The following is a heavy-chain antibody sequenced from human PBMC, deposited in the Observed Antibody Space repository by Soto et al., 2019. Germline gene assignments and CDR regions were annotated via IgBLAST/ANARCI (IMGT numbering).Heavy chain of an antibody. Sequence: GGSLRLSCAASGFTFSSYSMNWVRQAPGKGLEWVSYISSSSSTIYYADSVKGRFTISRDNAKNSLYLQMNSLRAEDTAVYYCARGLRYFDWSPNNWFDPWGQGTLVTVSS. CDR1: GFTFSSYS. J-gene: IGHJ5*02. D-gene: IGHD3-9*01. CDR2: ISSSSSTI. CDR3: ARGLRYFDWSPNNWFDP. V-gene: IGHV3-48*01.